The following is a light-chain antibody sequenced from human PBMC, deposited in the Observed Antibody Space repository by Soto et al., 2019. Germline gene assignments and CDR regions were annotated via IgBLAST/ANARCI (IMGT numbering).Light chain of an antibody. CDR3: RSYDSSLSGSV. Sequence: QSVLTQPPSVSGAPGQTVTISCTGSNSNIGAGYDVHWYQQLPGTAPKLLIYGNSNRPSGVPDRFSGSKSVTSASLAITGLQAEDEADYYCRSYDSSLSGSVFGTGTKVTVL. J-gene: IGLJ1*01. CDR1: NSNIGAGYD. V-gene: IGLV1-40*01. CDR2: GNS.